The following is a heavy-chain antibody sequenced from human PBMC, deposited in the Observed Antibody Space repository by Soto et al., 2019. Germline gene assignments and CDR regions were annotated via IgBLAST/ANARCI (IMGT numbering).Heavy chain of an antibody. V-gene: IGHV1-2*04. CDR1: GYTFTGYY. CDR2: INPNSGGT. D-gene: IGHD3-10*01. CDR3: ARDGRFGEWGYDY. J-gene: IGHJ4*02. Sequence: GASVKVSCKASGYTFTGYYMHWVRQAPGQGLEWMGWINPNSGGTNYAQKFQGWVTMTRDTSISTAYMELSRLRSDDTAVYYCARDGRFGEWGYDYWGQGTLVTVSS.